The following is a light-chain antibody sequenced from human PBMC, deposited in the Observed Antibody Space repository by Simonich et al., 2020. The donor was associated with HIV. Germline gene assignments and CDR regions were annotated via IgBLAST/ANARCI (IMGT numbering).Light chain of an antibody. CDR2: GGY. CDR3: NSRDSSGRHRV. V-gene: IGLV3-19*01. Sequence: SELTQDPAVSVALGQTVRITCLGDSLRSYSATWYQQKSGQAPVLVIYGGYKRPSGITDRFSGYGSGNTASLTITGAQAEDEADYFCNSRDSSGRHRVFGGGTKLTVL. J-gene: IGLJ2*01. CDR1: SLRSYS.